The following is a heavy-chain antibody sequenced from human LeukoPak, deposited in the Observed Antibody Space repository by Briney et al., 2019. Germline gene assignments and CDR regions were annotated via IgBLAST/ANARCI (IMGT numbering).Heavy chain of an antibody. D-gene: IGHD6-6*01. CDR3: ARVFSSSVAWFDP. Sequence: SETLSLTCAVYGGSFSGYYWSWIRQPPGKGLEWIGEINHSGSTNYNPSLKSRVTVSVDTSKNQFSLKLSSVTAADTAVYYCARVFSSSVAWFDPWGQGTLVTVSS. V-gene: IGHV4-34*01. J-gene: IGHJ5*02. CDR2: INHSGST. CDR1: GGSFSGYY.